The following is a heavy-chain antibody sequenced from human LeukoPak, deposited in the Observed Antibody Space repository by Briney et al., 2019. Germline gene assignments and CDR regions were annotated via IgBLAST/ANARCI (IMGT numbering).Heavy chain of an antibody. D-gene: IGHD2-2*01. CDR2: ISGSGGST. J-gene: IGHJ4*02. Sequence: GGSLRLSCAASGFTFSSYAMSWVRQAPGKGLEWVSAISGSGGSTYYEDSVKGRFTISRDNSKNTLYLQMNGLRAEDTAVYYCATCSTSLLFDYYFDYWGQGTLVTVSS. V-gene: IGHV3-23*01. CDR1: GFTFSSYA. CDR3: ATCSTSLLFDYYFDY.